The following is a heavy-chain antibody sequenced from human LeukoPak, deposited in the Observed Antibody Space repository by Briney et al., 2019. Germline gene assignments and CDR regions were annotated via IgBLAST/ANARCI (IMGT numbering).Heavy chain of an antibody. D-gene: IGHD5-18*01. J-gene: IGHJ4*02. Sequence: SGGSLRLSCAASGFIFSTYGMHWVRQAPGKGLEWVAVISYDGSTKYYVDSVKGRFTISRDNSKNTLYLQMNSLRPEDTAVYYCARDGYGLDTPMVSTNFDYWGQGTLVTVSS. CDR3: ARDGYGLDTPMVSTNFDY. V-gene: IGHV3-30*03. CDR1: GFIFSTYG. CDR2: ISYDGSTK.